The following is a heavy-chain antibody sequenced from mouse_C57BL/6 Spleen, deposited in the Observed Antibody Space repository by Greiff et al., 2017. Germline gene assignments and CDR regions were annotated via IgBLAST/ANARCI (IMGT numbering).Heavy chain of an antibody. Sequence: QVQLQQSGAELVRPGTSVKVSCKASGYAFTNYLIEWVKQRPGQGLEWIGVINPGSGGTNYNEKFKGKATLTEDKSSSTAYMQLSSLTSEDSAVYFCARGSGYYWYFDVWGTGTTVTVSS. D-gene: IGHD1-1*01. V-gene: IGHV1-54*01. CDR1: GYAFTNYL. CDR2: INPGSGGT. J-gene: IGHJ1*03. CDR3: ARGSGYYWYFDV.